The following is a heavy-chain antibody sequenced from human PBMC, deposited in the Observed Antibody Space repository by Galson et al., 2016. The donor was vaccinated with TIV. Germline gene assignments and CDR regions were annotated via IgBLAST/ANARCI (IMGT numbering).Heavy chain of an antibody. CDR1: GFTFGDYA. CDR3: SRGSFEP. V-gene: IGHV3-49*03. D-gene: IGHD3-3*02. J-gene: IGHJ5*02. Sequence: SLRLSCAGSGFTFGDYAMTWLRQAPGKGLEWVGSIRRGAHGGTAEYAASAKGRFTISRDDSKSVAYLEMNSLKKEDTAVYYCSRGSFEPWGRGTLVIVSS. CDR2: IRRGAHGGTA.